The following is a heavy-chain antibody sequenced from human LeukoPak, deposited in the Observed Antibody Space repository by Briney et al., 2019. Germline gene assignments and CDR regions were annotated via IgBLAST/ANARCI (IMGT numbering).Heavy chain of an antibody. CDR3: ARDLNPQSIGMRAFDI. CDR1: GYTFTNFY. Sequence: ASVKVSCKASGYTFTNFYLHWVRQAPGQGLEWMGIINPTTGSTTYAQKFQGRVTMTRDMSTSTVYMGLSSLRSEVTAVYFCARDLNPQSIGMRAFDIWGQGTMVTASS. J-gene: IGHJ3*02. CDR2: INPTTGST. D-gene: IGHD1-14*01. V-gene: IGHV1-46*01.